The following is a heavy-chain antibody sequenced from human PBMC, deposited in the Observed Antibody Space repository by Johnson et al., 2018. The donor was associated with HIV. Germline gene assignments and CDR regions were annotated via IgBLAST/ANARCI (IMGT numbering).Heavy chain of an antibody. CDR1: GFTFSSYA. D-gene: IGHD4-23*01. CDR3: AKARSLLDYGGFDAFDI. J-gene: IGHJ3*02. V-gene: IGHV3-30*04. Sequence: QVQLVESGGGLVKPGGSLRLSCTASGFTFSSYAMHWVRQAPGKGLEWVAVISYDGSNKYYADSVKGRFTISRDNSKNTLYLQMISLRAEDTAMYYCAKARSLLDYGGFDAFDIWGQGTLVIVSS. CDR2: ISYDGSNK.